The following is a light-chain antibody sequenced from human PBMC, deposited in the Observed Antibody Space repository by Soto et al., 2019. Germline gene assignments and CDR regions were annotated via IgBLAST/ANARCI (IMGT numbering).Light chain of an antibody. Sequence: QSVLTQPPSASGSPGQAVTISCTGTSSDVGGYNSVSWYQQHPDKAPKVMIYEVSKRPSGVPARFSGSKCGNTASLTVSGLQAEDEADYYCSSYAGSKNPYVFGTGTKVTVL. CDR2: EVS. V-gene: IGLV2-8*01. J-gene: IGLJ1*01. CDR3: SSYAGSKNPYV. CDR1: SSDVGGYNS.